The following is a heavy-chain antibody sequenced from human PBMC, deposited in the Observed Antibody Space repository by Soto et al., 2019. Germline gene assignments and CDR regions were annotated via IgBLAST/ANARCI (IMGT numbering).Heavy chain of an antibody. CDR3: ARDLEGAHYGMDV. Sequence: QVQLVQSGAEVKKPGSSVKVSCKASGGTFSSYTISWVRQAPGQGLEWMGRIIPILGIANYAQKFQGRVTITADKSTSTAYMELSSLRSEDTAVYYCARDLEGAHYGMDVWGQGTTVTVSS. J-gene: IGHJ6*02. CDR1: GGTFSSYT. CDR2: IIPILGIA. V-gene: IGHV1-69*08. D-gene: IGHD3-16*01.